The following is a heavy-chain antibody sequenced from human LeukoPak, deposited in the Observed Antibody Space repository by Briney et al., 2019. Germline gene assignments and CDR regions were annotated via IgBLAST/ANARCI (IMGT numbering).Heavy chain of an antibody. CDR3: AKLDY. V-gene: IGHV3-30*18. Sequence: GGSLRLSCAASGFTVSSNYMSWVRQAPGKGLEWVAVISYDGSNKYYADSVKGRFTISRDNSKNTLYPQMNSLRAEDTAVYYCAKLDYWGQGTLVTVSS. CDR2: ISYDGSNK. J-gene: IGHJ4*02. CDR1: GFTVSSNY.